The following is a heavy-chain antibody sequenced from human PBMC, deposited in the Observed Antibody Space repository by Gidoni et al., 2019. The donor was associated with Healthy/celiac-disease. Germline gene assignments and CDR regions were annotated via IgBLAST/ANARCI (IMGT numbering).Heavy chain of an antibody. CDR1: GGSISSSNW. V-gene: IGHV4-4*02. Sequence: QVQLQESGPGLVKPSGTLSLTCAVSGGSISSSNWWSWVRQPPGKGLEWIGEIYHSGSTTYNPSLKSRVTISVDKSKNQFSLKLSSVTAADTAVYYCARTPPRGVTADQFDYWGQGTLVTVSS. CDR2: IYHSGST. J-gene: IGHJ4*02. CDR3: ARTPPRGVTADQFDY. D-gene: IGHD5-18*01.